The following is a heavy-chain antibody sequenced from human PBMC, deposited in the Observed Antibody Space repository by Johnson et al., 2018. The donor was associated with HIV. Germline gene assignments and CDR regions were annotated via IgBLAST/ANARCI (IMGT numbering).Heavy chain of an antibody. D-gene: IGHD4-23*01. CDR2: IWYDGSNK. V-gene: IGHV3-33*08. J-gene: IGHJ3*02. CDR1: GFTFSGYD. CDR3: ARESYGGNSGAFDI. Sequence: QVQLVESGGGLVQPGGSLRLSCAASGFTFSGYDMNCVRQAPGKGLEWVAVIWYDGSNKYYADSVKGRFTISRDNSKNTLYLQMNSLRAEDTAVYYCARESYGGNSGAFDIWGQGTMVTVSS.